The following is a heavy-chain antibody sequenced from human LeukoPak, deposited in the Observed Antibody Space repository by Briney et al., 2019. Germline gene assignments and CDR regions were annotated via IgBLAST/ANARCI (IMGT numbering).Heavy chain of an antibody. Sequence: SQTLSLTCAISGDSVSTNSGAWNWLRQSPSRVLEWLGRTYYRSKWSADYAVSVESRMTINADTSKNQFSLQLNSVTPEDTAVYYCARAPSGSFVDYWGQGTLVSVSS. CDR2: TYYRSKWSA. J-gene: IGHJ4*02. D-gene: IGHD1-26*01. V-gene: IGHV6-1*01. CDR1: GDSVSTNSGA. CDR3: ARAPSGSFVDY.